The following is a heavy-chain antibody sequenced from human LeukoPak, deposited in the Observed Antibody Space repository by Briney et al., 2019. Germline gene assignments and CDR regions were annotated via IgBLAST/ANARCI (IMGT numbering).Heavy chain of an antibody. CDR1: GFTFSSYG. D-gene: IGHD4-23*01. CDR2: ISYDGSNK. J-gene: IGHJ4*02. CDR3: AKDPSNSGSAWFDY. Sequence: GGSLGLSCAASGFTFSSYGMHWVRQAPGKGLEWVAVISYDGSNKYYADSVKGRFTISRDNSKNTLYLQMNSLRAEDTAVYYCAKDPSNSGSAWFDYWGQGTLVTVSS. V-gene: IGHV3-30*18.